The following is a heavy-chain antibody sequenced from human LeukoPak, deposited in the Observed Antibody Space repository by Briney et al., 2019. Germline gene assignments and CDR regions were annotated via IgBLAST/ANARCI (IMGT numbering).Heavy chain of an antibody. Sequence: ASVKVSCKASGYTFTTYYIHWVRQAPGQGLEWIGIISPSGGGTTYAQKFQGRVTMTRDMSTSTVYMEVSSLKSEDTAVYYCARDQVGASLDYWGQGTLVTVSS. V-gene: IGHV1-46*01. CDR1: GYTFTTYY. J-gene: IGHJ4*02. D-gene: IGHD1-26*01. CDR2: ISPSGGGT. CDR3: ARDQVGASLDY.